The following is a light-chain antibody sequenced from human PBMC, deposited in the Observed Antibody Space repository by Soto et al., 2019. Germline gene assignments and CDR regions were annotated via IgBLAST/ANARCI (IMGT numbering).Light chain of an antibody. CDR1: SSDVGGYNY. Sequence: QSALTQPRSVSGSPGQSVTISCTGTSSDVGGYNYVSWYQQHPGKAPKLMIYDVIKRPSGVPDRFSGSKSGNTASLTISGLQAEDEADYFCSSYAGSYTVVFGGGTKLTVL. J-gene: IGLJ3*02. V-gene: IGLV2-11*01. CDR2: DVI. CDR3: SSYAGSYTVV.